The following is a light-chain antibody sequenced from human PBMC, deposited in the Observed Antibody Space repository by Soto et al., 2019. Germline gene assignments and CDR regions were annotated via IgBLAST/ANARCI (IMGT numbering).Light chain of an antibody. Sequence: SYELTQPPSVSVAPGQTAKITCGGENIGVKSVNWYLQKPGQAPVLVVYDDSDRPSGIPERFSGSNSNDGATLTISRVEAGDEADYYCQVWDTYVDHGVFGGGTKLPS. CDR3: QVWDTYVDHGV. CDR1: NIGVKS. V-gene: IGLV3-21*02. J-gene: IGLJ3*02. CDR2: DDS.